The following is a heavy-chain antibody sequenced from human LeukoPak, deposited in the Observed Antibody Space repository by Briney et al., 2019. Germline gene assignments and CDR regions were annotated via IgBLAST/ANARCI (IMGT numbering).Heavy chain of an antibody. CDR2: IYDSGST. CDR1: GGSIRSSYYY. CDR3: ARAPPLFYRGPCYFDY. Sequence: SETLSLTCTVSGGSIRSSYYYWGWIRQPPGKGLEWIGSIYDSGSTYYNPSLKSRVTISVDTSKNQFSLKLSSVTAADTAVYYCARAPPLFYRGPCYFDYWGQGTLVTVSS. D-gene: IGHD2/OR15-2a*01. J-gene: IGHJ4*02. V-gene: IGHV4-39*07.